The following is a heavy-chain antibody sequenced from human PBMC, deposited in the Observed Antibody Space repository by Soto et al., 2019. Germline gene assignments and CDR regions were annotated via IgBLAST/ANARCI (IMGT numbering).Heavy chain of an antibody. CDR1: GFTFSSYW. V-gene: IGHV3-7*01. J-gene: IGHJ3*02. Sequence: EVQLVESGEGLVQPGGSLRLSCAASGFTFSSYWMSWVSQAPGKGLEWVANRKQDGSEKYYVDSVKGRFTISRDNAKNLLYLQMNSLRAEDTAVYYCARDRRGYCSSTSCYGDAFYIWGQGTMVTGSS. CDR2: RKQDGSEK. D-gene: IGHD2-2*01. CDR3: ARDRRGYCSSTSCYGDAFYI.